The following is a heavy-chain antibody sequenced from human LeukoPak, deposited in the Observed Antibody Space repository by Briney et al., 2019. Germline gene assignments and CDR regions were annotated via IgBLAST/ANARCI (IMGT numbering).Heavy chain of an antibody. J-gene: IGHJ4*02. V-gene: IGHV3-64*02. CDR3: ARADCSSSSCYTVAY. D-gene: IGHD2-2*02. CDR2: IDNDGDST. CDR1: GFTFNSYA. Sequence: GGSLRLSCAASGFTFNSYAMQWVRQAPGKGLEFVSVIDNDGDSTYYADSVKGRFIISRDNSKNTLYLQMGSLRADDMAVYYCARADCSSSSCYTVAYWGQGTLVTVSS.